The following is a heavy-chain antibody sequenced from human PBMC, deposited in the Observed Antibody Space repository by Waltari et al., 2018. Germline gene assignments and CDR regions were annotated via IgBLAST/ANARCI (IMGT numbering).Heavy chain of an antibody. Sequence: QVQLQQWGAGLLKPSETLSLTCAVYGGSSTAYLWSWIRQSPGKGLEWVGEINHSGSTNYNPSLKSRVTISVDTSKNQFSLKLSSMTAADTAVYYCARGVGSPHYFYGMDVWGQGTTVTVSS. CDR2: INHSGST. CDR3: ARGVGSPHYFYGMDV. V-gene: IGHV4-34*01. D-gene: IGHD1-26*01. CDR1: GGSSTAYL. J-gene: IGHJ6*02.